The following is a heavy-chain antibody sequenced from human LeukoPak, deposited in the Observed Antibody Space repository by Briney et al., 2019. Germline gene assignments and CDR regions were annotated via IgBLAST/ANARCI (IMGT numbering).Heavy chain of an antibody. CDR3: ASHSSGSLGY. CDR2: ISSSRSYI. D-gene: IGHD6-19*01. J-gene: IGHJ4*02. CDR1: GFTFSSYS. V-gene: IGHV3-21*01. Sequence: KTGGSLRLSCAASGFTFSSYSMNWVRQAPGKGLEWVSFISSSRSYIYYADSVKGRFTISRDNAKNSLYLQMNSLRAEDTAVYYCASHSSGSLGYWGQGTLVTVSS.